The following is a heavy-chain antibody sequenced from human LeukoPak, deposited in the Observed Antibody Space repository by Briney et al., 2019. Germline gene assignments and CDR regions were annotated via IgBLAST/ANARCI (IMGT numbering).Heavy chain of an antibody. V-gene: IGHV3-21*01. CDR1: GFTFSSYS. J-gene: IGHJ5*02. Sequence: PGGSLRLSCAASGFTFSSYSMNWVRQAPGKVLEWVSSISSSSSYIYYADSVKGRFTISRDNAKNSLYLQMNSLRAEDTAVYYCASLSSGGLSRRTYNWFDPWGQGTLVTVSS. D-gene: IGHD6-19*01. CDR2: ISSSSSYI. CDR3: ASLSSGGLSRRTYNWFDP.